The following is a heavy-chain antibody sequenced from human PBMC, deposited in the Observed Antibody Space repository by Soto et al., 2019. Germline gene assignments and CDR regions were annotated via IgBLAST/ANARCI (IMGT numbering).Heavy chain of an antibody. Sequence: QVHLVQSGAEVKKPGASVKVSCKGSGYAFTTYGITWVRQAPGQGLEWMGWISAHNGNTNYAKKLKGRVTVTREPSTSTAYMELRSLRSDATAVYYCARGRYGDYWGQGALVTVSS. D-gene: IGHD1-1*01. CDR2: ISAHNGNT. V-gene: IGHV1-18*01. J-gene: IGHJ4*02. CDR3: ARGRYGDY. CDR1: GYAFTTYG.